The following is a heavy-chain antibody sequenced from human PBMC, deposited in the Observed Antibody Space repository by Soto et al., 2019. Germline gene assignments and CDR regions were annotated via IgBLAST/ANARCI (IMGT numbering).Heavy chain of an antibody. Sequence: QVQLVQSGAEVREPGASVKVSCKASGYTFTNYGVSWVRQAPGQGLEWMGWIGGYKGNTNYAQKLQGRVTLTTDTSTSTAYMQLRRLRPDDTAVYYCAPRTLVTGMPSGYWGQGTLVTVSS. CDR1: GYTFTNYG. J-gene: IGHJ4*02. CDR3: APRTLVTGMPSGY. CDR2: IGGYKGNT. D-gene: IGHD5-18*01. V-gene: IGHV1-18*01.